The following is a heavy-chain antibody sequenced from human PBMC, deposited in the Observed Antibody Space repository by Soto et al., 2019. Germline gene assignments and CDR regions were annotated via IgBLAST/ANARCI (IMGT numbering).Heavy chain of an antibody. CDR3: AREVPMSPYDSGDKGRGMDV. D-gene: IGHD4-17*01. V-gene: IGHV3-21*01. J-gene: IGHJ6*02. CDR1: GFSLNDYS. Sequence: PGGPLRLSCATSGFSLNDYSMNWVRQAPGKGLEWVSDITGDSSYIYYADSVKGRFTISRDNAKNSLNLHMKSLRVEDTAVYYCAREVPMSPYDSGDKGRGMDVWGQGTTVTVSS. CDR2: ITGDSSYI.